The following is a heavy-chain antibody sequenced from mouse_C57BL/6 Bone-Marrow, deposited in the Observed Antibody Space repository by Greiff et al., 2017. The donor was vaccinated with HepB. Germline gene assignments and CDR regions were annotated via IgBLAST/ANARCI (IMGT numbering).Heavy chain of an antibody. V-gene: IGHV1-81*01. CDR3: AGSWVVYLRMDY. J-gene: IGHJ4*01. D-gene: IGHD1-1*01. CDR1: GYTFTSYG. Sequence: QVQLQQSGAELVRPGASVKLSCKASGYTFTSYGIHWVKQRPGQGLEWIGAIYPRIGDTYYNEKFKGKATLTADKSSSTAYMELRSLTSEDSAVYYSAGSWVVYLRMDYWGQGTSGTVSS. CDR2: IYPRIGDT.